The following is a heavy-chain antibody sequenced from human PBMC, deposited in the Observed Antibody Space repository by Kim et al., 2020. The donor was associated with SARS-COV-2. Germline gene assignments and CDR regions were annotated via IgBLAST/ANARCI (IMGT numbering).Heavy chain of an antibody. J-gene: IGHJ6*02. D-gene: IGHD3-3*01. CDR1: GFTFSSYE. CDR3: ARGSTTGITIFGVVIIGYGMDV. CDR2: ISSSGSTI. Sequence: GGSLRLSCAASGFTFSSYEMNWVRQAPGKGLEWVSYISSSGSTIYYADSVKGRFTISRDNAKNSLYLQMNSLRAEDTAVYYCARGSTTGITIFGVVIIGYGMDVWGQGTTVTVSS. V-gene: IGHV3-48*03.